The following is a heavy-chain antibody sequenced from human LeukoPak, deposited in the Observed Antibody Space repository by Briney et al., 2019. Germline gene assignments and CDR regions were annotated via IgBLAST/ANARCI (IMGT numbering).Heavy chain of an antibody. D-gene: IGHD4-17*01. CDR3: AKDPPYATDVYYYYGMDV. V-gene: IGHV3-23*01. CDR1: GFTFSSYS. Sequence: GGSLRLSCAASGFTFSSYSMNWVRQAPGKGLEWVSAISGSGGSTYYADSVKGRFTISRDNSKNTLYLQMSSLRAEDTAVYYCAKDPPYATDVYYYYGMDVWGQGTTVTVSS. J-gene: IGHJ6*02. CDR2: ISGSGGST.